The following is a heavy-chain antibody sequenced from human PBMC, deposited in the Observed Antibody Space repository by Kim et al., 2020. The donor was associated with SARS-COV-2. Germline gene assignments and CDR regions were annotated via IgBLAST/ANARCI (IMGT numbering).Heavy chain of an antibody. CDR1: GFTFGDYA. D-gene: IGHD3-10*01. CDR2: ISWNTGSI. J-gene: IGHJ6*02. CDR3: AKDYYASGYNYYGMDV. Sequence: GGSLRLSCAASGFTFGDYAMHWVRQAPGKGLEWVSGISWNTGSIGYTDSVKGRFTISRDNAKNSLYLQMNSLRPEDTALYYCAKDYYASGYNYYGMDVWVQGTTVSVSS. V-gene: IGHV3-9*01.